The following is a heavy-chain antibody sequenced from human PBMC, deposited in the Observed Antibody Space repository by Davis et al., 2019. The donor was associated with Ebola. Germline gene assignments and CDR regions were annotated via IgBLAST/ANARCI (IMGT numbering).Heavy chain of an antibody. CDR2: IYSSGDI. Sequence: PSETLSLTCTVSGGSVSSGSYYWAWIRQPPGKGLEWIGYIYSSGDIHLSPSLRSRASIFRDTFKNHFSVALTSVTAADTAVYYCARVGDFQGVYWGQGILVSVSS. CDR1: GGSVSSGSYY. J-gene: IGHJ4*02. CDR3: ARVGDFQGVY. V-gene: IGHV4-61*03. D-gene: IGHD2-8*01.